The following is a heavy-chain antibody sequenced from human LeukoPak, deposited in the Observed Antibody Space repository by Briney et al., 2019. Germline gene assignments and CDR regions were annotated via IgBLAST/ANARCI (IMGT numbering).Heavy chain of an antibody. CDR2: IRAYNGNT. CDR3: ARDDYGDCDY. V-gene: IGHV1-18*01. D-gene: IGHD4-17*01. J-gene: IGHJ4*02. Sequence: ASVKVSCRASGYTFTSYGISWVRQAPGQGLEWMGWIRAYNGNTNYAQKFQGRVTMTTDTSTSTAYMELRSLRSDDTAVYYCARDDYGDCDYWGQGTLVTVSS. CDR1: GYTFTSYG.